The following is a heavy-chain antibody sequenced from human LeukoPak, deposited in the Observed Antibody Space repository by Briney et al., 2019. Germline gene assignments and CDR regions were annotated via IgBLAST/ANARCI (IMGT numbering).Heavy chain of an antibody. V-gene: IGHV1-2*02. Sequence: ASVKVSCKASGYTFTSYYMHWVRQAPGQGLEWMGWINPNSGGTNYAQKFQGRVTMTRDTSISTAYMELSRLRSDDTAVYYCARDRSGSYEVDYWGQGTLVTVSS. CDR2: INPNSGGT. J-gene: IGHJ4*02. CDR1: GYTFTSYY. CDR3: ARDRSGSYEVDY. D-gene: IGHD1-26*01.